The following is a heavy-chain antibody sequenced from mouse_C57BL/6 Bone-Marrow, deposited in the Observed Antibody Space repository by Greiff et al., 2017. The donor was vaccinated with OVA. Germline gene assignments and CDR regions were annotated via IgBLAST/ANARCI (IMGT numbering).Heavy chain of an antibody. CDR1: GFTFSNYW. J-gene: IGHJ2*01. CDR3: SGYGSSLDY. D-gene: IGHD1-1*01. V-gene: IGHV6-3*01. CDR2: IRLKSDNYAT. Sequence: LQQSGGGLVQPGGSMKLSCVASGFTFSNYWMNWVRQSPEKGLEWVAQIRLKSDNYATHYAESVKGRFTISRAESKSSVYLQMNNLRAEDTGIYYCSGYGSSLDYWGQGTTLTVSS.